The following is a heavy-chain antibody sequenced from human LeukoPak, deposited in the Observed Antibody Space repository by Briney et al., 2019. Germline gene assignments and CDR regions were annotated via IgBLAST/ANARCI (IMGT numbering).Heavy chain of an antibody. J-gene: IGHJ5*02. V-gene: IGHV4-34*01. CDR2: INHIGGT. Sequence: SEALSLTCAVYGGSFSGYYWSWIRQPPGKGLEWIGEINHIGGTNYNPSLKSRVTISVATSKNRFSLNLRSATCAPTAVYYCARGGVFYYDFWIGPKSGPNWFDPWGQGTLVTVSS. D-gene: IGHD3-3*01. CDR3: ARGGVFYYDFWIGPKSGPNWFDP. CDR1: GGSFSGYY.